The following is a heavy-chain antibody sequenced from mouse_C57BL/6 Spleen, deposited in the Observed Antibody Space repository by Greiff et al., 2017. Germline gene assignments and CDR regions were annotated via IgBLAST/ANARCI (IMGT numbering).Heavy chain of an antibody. V-gene: IGHV1-69*01. J-gene: IGHJ2*01. CDR2: IDPSDSYT. CDR1: GYTFTSYW. Sequence: QVQLQQPGAELVMPGASVKLSCKASGYTFTSYWMHWVKQRPGQGLEWIGEIDPSDSYTNYNQKFKGKSTLTVDKSSSTAYMQLSSLTSEDSAVYYCARWGSGYPCDYWGQGTTLTVSS. CDR3: ARWGSGYPCDY. D-gene: IGHD3-2*02.